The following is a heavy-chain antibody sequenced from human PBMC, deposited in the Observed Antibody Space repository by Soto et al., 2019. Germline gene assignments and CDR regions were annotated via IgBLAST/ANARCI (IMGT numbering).Heavy chain of an antibody. D-gene: IGHD3-10*01. J-gene: IGHJ4*02. CDR2: ISPSGTTT. V-gene: IGHV1-46*02. CDR1: GDTFNSYD. CDR3: ARPLTGAFDY. Sequence: ASVKVSCKASGDTFNSYDMHWVRQAPGQGLEWMGKISPSGTTTSYAQKFQGRVTMTRDTSTTTVHMELSSLRSDDTAIYYCARPLTGAFDYWGQGTLVTVSS.